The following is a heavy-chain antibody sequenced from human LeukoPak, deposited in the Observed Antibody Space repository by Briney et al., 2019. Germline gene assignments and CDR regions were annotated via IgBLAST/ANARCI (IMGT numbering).Heavy chain of an antibody. CDR2: IIPIFGTA. CDR3: ARVVLGRRWLQTSYYYGMDV. V-gene: IGHV1-69*13. Sequence: SVKLSCKASGGTFTSYAISWVRQAPGQGLEWMGGIIPIFGTANYAQKFQGRVTITADESTSTAYMELSSLRSEDTAVYYCARVVLGRRWLQTSYYYGMDVWGQGTTVTVSS. CDR1: GGTFTSYA. D-gene: IGHD5-24*01. J-gene: IGHJ6*02.